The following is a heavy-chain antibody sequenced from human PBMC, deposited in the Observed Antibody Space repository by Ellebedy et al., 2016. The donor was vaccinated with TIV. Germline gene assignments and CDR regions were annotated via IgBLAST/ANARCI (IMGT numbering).Heavy chain of an antibody. V-gene: IGHV4-38-2*02. CDR2: IFPSGST. Sequence: MPSETLSLTCTVSDYSISSGSFRGWIRQPPGKGLAWIGRIFPSGSTYYNPSLKSRVTISVDTSKNQFSLILTSVTTADTAVYYCARDGFSGTYYFGSWGQGALVTVSS. CDR1: DYSISSGSF. CDR3: ARDGFSGTYYFGS. D-gene: IGHD1-26*01. J-gene: IGHJ4*02.